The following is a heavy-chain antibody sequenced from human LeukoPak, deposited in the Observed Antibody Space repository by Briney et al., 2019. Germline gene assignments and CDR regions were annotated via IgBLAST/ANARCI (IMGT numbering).Heavy chain of an antibody. CDR1: GYTFTSYY. CDR3: ATEKVPHYGGNSPGYFDY. Sequence: ASVKVSCKASGYTFTSYYMHWVRQAPGQGLEWMGIINPSGGSTSYAQKFQGRVTMTRDTSTSTVYMELSSLRSEDTAVYYCATEKVPHYGGNSPGYFDYWGQGTLVTVSS. V-gene: IGHV1-46*01. D-gene: IGHD4-23*01. J-gene: IGHJ4*02. CDR2: INPSGGST.